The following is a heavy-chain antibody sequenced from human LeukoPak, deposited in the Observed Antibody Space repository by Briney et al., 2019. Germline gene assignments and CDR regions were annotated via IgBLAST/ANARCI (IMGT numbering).Heavy chain of an antibody. CDR2: VYSGGST. D-gene: IGHD3-10*01. V-gene: IGHV3-53*01. CDR3: ARLIRSYNWFDS. J-gene: IGHJ5*01. CDR1: GFALSSNY. Sequence: GGSLRLSCAASGFALSSNYMRWVRQAPGKGLEGVSLVYSGGSTYSADSVTRRSTISRDNSKNTLYLQMNSLRAEDTAVYYCARLIRSYNWFDSWGQGTLVTVSS.